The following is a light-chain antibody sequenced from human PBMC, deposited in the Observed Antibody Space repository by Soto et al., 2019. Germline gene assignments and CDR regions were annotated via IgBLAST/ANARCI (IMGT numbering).Light chain of an antibody. CDR1: SSDIGAYDY. CDR3: FSFKTTSTQV. V-gene: IGLV2-14*01. CDR2: EVN. J-gene: IGLJ1*01. Sequence: QSVLTQPASLSWSPGQSITISCTGTSSDIGAYDYVSWFQQHPGKAPKPMISEVNNRPSGVSNRFSGSKSGNTAYLTISGLQVEDEAEYFCFSFKTTSTQVFGTGAKVTVL.